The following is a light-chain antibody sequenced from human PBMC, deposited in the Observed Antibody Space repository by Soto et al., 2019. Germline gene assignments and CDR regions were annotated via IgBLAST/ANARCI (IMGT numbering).Light chain of an antibody. CDR1: QSVRIY. J-gene: IGKJ4*01. V-gene: IGKV3-11*01. CDR2: DAS. CDR3: QQRYNSLT. Sequence: EIVLTQSPATLSLSPGERATRSCRARQSVRIYLAWYRQKPGQPPRLLIYDASNRASCVPARCSGSGSGTDFTLTISSLEPEDFAVYYCQQRYNSLTFGGVTKVDIK.